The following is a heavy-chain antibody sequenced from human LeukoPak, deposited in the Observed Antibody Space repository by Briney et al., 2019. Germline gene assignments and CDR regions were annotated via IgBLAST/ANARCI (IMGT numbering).Heavy chain of an antibody. CDR1: GDSIRSYG. Sequence: ASVNVSCKASGDSIRSYGITWVRQTPGQGLEWMGWISDYDGNTNYAQNVQGRVTMTTDTSTSTAYMELRSLRSDDTAVYYCARSRVRGSPHPNAFDIWGQGTKVTVSS. D-gene: IGHD3-10*01. J-gene: IGHJ3*02. CDR3: ARSRVRGSPHPNAFDI. CDR2: ISDYDGNT. V-gene: IGHV1-18*01.